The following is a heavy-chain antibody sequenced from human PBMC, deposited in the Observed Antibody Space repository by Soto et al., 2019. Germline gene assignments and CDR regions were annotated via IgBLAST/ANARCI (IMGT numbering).Heavy chain of an antibody. CDR2: ISYDGSNE. Sequence: GSLRLSCSASGFTFSSYAMHGVRQAPGKGLEWVAVISYDGSNEYYADSVKGRFTISRDNSKNTLYLQMNSLRAEETAVYYCARDAETTYYDFWSGYYQNNWFDPWGQGTLVTVSS. CDR1: GFTFSSYA. CDR3: ARDAETTYYDFWSGYYQNNWFDP. J-gene: IGHJ5*02. D-gene: IGHD3-3*01. V-gene: IGHV3-30-3*01.